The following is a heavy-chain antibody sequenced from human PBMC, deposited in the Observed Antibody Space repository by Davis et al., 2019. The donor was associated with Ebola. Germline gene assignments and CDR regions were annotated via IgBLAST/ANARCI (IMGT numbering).Heavy chain of an antibody. J-gene: IGHJ4*02. V-gene: IGHV3-7*01. Sequence: PGGSLRLSCAASGFTFGDYWMNWVCQAPGKGLDWVANIDEDGGVKSYVDSVKGRFTISRDNVKNSVYLQMSSLRAEDTAVYYCARGTLLPGTDYWGRGTLVAVSS. CDR2: IDEDGGVK. CDR3: ARGTLLPGTDY. CDR1: GFTFGDYW. D-gene: IGHD1-1*01.